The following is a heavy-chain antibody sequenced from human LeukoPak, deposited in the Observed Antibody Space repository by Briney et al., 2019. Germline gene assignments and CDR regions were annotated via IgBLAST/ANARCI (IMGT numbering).Heavy chain of an antibody. CDR1: GFTFDDYA. J-gene: IGHJ3*02. CDR3: AKARSGWSAFDI. Sequence: GGSLRLSCAASGFTFDDYAMHWVRQAPGKGLEWVSGISWNSGSIGYADSVKGRFTISRDDAKSSLYLQMNSLRAEDTALYYCAKARSGWSAFDIWGQGTMVTVSS. V-gene: IGHV3-9*01. D-gene: IGHD6-19*01. CDR2: ISWNSGSI.